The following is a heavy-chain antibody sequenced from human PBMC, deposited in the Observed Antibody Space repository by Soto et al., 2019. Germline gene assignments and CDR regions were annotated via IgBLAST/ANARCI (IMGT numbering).Heavy chain of an antibody. J-gene: IGHJ5*02. CDR3: ARETAGNYWFDT. V-gene: IGHV6-1*01. D-gene: IGHD6-13*01. CDR1: GDSVSSNSAA. CDR2: TYYRSKWYH. Sequence: KQSQTLSLPCAISGDSVSSNSAAWTWIRQSPSRGLEWLGRTYYRSKWYHDYVISVKSRITINPDTSKNQFSLQLNSVTPEDTAVYYCARETAGNYWFDTWGQGTLVTVSS.